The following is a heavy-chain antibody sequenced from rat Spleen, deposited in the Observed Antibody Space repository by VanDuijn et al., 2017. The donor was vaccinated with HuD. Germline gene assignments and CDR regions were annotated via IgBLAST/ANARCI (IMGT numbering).Heavy chain of an antibody. D-gene: IGHD1-12*01. V-gene: IGHV5-19*01. J-gene: IGHJ2*01. CDR2: IGPSGSST. CDR1: EFTFSNYG. CDR3: ARVYYYPDY. Sequence: EVQLVESGGGLVQPGRSLKLSCAASEFTFSNYGFHWIRQAPTTGLEWVASIGPSGSSTYYRDSVKGRFTISRDNAKSTLYLQMDSLRSEDTATYYCARVYYYPDYWGQGVMVTVSS.